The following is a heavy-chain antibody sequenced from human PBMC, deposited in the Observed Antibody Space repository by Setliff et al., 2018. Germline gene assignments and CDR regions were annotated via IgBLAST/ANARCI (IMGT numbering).Heavy chain of an antibody. Sequence: GVLRLSCAASGFTFSSYWMSWVRQAPGKGLEWVANIKQDGSEKYYVDSVKGRFTISRDNSENTLYLQMNSLRAEDTAVYYCARNWATAQHYYYGMDVWGQGTTVTVSS. V-gene: IGHV3-7*01. CDR1: GFTFSSYW. D-gene: IGHD2-21*02. CDR3: ARNWATAQHYYYGMDV. J-gene: IGHJ6*02. CDR2: IKQDGSEK.